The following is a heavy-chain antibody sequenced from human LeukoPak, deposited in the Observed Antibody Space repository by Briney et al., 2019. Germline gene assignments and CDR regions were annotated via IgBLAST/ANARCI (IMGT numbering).Heavy chain of an antibody. CDR3: ARDPYSNYFDY. D-gene: IGHD5-18*01. Sequence: ASVKVSCKASGYTFTGYYMHWGRQAPGQGLEWMGWINPNNGGTNYAQKFQGRVTMTRDTSISTAYMELNRLRSDDTAVYYCARDPYSNYFDYWGQGTLLTVSS. CDR1: GYTFTGYY. V-gene: IGHV1-2*02. CDR2: INPNNGGT. J-gene: IGHJ4*02.